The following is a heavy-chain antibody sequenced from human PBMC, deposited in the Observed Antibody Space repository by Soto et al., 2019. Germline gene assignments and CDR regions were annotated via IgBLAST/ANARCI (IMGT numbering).Heavy chain of an antibody. CDR1: GYTFTSYA. D-gene: IGHD2-15*01. CDR3: ARSQGGVVVVAATVSGWFDP. CDR2: INAGNGNT. V-gene: IGHV1-3*01. Sequence: QVQLVQSGAEVKKPGASVKVSCKASGYTFTSYAMHWVRQAPGQRLEWMGWINAGNGNTKYSQKFQGRVTSTRDTSASTAYVERSSLRSEDTALYYCARSQGGVVVVAATVSGWFDPWGQGTLVTVSS. J-gene: IGHJ5*02.